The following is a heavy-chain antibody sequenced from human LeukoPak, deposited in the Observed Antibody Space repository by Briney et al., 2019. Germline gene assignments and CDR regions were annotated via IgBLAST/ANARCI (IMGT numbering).Heavy chain of an antibody. CDR1: GFTFSDYA. D-gene: IGHD6-6*01. Sequence: GGSLRLSCAASGFTFSDYAVHWVRQAPGKGLEWVSYISSSSSAIYYADSVKGRFTISRDNAKNSLYLQMNSLRAEDTAVYYCAKEKGYSSSAILGYWGQGTLVTVSS. V-gene: IGHV3-48*04. J-gene: IGHJ4*02. CDR2: ISSSSSAI. CDR3: AKEKGYSSSAILGY.